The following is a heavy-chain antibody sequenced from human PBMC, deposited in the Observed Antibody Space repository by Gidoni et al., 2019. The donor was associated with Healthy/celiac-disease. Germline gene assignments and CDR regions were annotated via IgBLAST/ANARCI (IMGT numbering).Heavy chain of an antibody. J-gene: IGHJ4*02. D-gene: IGHD3-22*01. V-gene: IGHV7-4-1*02. CDR3: ARGPYIYYDRGGDRFDY. Sequence: QVQLVQSGSELKKPGASVKVSCKASGYTFTSYAMNRVRQAPGQGLEWMGWINTNTGNPTYAQGFTGRFVFSLDTSVSTAYLQISSLKAEDTAVYYCARGPYIYYDRGGDRFDYWGQGTLVTVSS. CDR2: INTNTGNP. CDR1: GYTFTSYA.